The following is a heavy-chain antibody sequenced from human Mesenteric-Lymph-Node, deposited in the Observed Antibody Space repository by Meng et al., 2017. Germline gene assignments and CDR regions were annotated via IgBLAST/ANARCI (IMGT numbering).Heavy chain of an antibody. CDR3: AASLGSGYYPFDY. D-gene: IGHD3-22*01. CDR2: IVVGSGNT. Sequence: SGKVSCKASGFTFTSSAVQWVRQARGQRLEWIGWIVVGSGNTNYAQKFQERVTITRDMSTSTAYMELSSLRSEDTAVYYCAASLGSGYYPFDYWGQGTLVTVSS. J-gene: IGHJ4*02. CDR1: GFTFTSSA. V-gene: IGHV1-58*01.